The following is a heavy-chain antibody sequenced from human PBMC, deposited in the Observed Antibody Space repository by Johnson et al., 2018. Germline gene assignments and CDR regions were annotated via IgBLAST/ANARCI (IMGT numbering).Heavy chain of an antibody. D-gene: IGHD2-8*02. CDR3: ARDGTGGGSPGALDI. J-gene: IGHJ3*02. Sequence: QVQLVQSGGGVVQPGRSLRLSCAASGFTFSSYAMHWVRQAPGKGLEWVAVISYDGSNKYYADSVKGRFTISRDNSKNTLYLQMNSLRAEDTAVYYCARDGTGGGSPGALDIWGQGTMVTVSS. CDR1: GFTFSSYA. V-gene: IGHV3-30-3*01. CDR2: ISYDGSNK.